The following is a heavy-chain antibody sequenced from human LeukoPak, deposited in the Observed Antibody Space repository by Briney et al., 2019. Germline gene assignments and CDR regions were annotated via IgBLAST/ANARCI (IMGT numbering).Heavy chain of an antibody. CDR3: ARAYCGGDCYSIRGAFDI. Sequence: GGSMRLSCAASGFTFSSYAMSCVRQAPGKGLEWVSAISGSGGSTYYADSVKGRFTISRDNSKNTLYLQMNSLRAEDTAVYYRARAYCGGDCYSIRGAFDIWGQGTTVTVSS. CDR2: ISGSGGST. V-gene: IGHV3-23*01. CDR1: GFTFSSYA. J-gene: IGHJ3*02. D-gene: IGHD2-21*02.